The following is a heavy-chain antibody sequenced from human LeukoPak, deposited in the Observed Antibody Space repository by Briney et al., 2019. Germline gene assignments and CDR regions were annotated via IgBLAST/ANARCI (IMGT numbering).Heavy chain of an antibody. CDR1: GYTFTGYY. D-gene: IGHD4-11*01. J-gene: IGHJ4*02. Sequence: GASVKVSCKASGYTFTGYYMHWVRQAPGQGLEWMGWINPNSGGTNYAQKFQGWVTMTRDTSISTAYMELSRLRSDDTAVYYCARTMTTFPLPFDYWGQGTLVTVSS. CDR3: ARTMTTFPLPFDY. CDR2: INPNSGGT. V-gene: IGHV1-2*04.